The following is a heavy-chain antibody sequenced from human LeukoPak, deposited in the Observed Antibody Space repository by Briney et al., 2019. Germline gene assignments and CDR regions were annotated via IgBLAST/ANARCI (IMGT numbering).Heavy chain of an antibody. CDR1: GGSFSGYY. V-gene: IGHV4-34*01. CDR3: ARGRGGYYDSSGYYAYYYGMDV. Sequence: SETLSLTCAVYGGSFSGYYWSWIRQPPGKGLEWIGEINHSGSTNYNPSLKSRVTISVDTSKNQFSLKLSSVTAADTAVHYCARGRGGYYDSSGYYAYYYGMDVWGQGTTVTVSS. D-gene: IGHD3-22*01. CDR2: INHSGST. J-gene: IGHJ6*02.